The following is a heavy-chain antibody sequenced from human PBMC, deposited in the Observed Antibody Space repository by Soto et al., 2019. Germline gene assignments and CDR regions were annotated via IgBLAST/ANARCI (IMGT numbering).Heavy chain of an antibody. CDR3: TAAAIVNAAP. CDR2: IKSKNVGGTI. D-gene: IGHD1-26*01. V-gene: IGHV3-15*07. J-gene: IGHJ5*02. CDR1: GFTFSNSW. Sequence: EVQVVESGGGLVKPGESLRLSCAASGFTFSNSWMNWVRQAPGKGLEWVGRIKSKNVGGTIDYAAPVKGRFTLSRDDSKNTLYLQMNSLKTEDTAVYYCTAAAIVNAAPWGQGTMVTVSS.